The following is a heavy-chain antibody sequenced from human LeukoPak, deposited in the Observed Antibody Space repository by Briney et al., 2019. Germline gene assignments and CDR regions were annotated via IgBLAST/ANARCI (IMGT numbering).Heavy chain of an antibody. CDR1: GFTFNTHA. V-gene: IGHV3-23*01. CDR2: VTSSGRTP. J-gene: IGHJ4*02. Sequence: GGSLRLSCEASGFTFNTHAMSWVRQAPEKGLEWVASVTSSGRTPYYADSVRGRFTISRDNSKNTLYLQMNSLRGVDTAVYYCAKDRPNFYASSGAYYNPKGDFWGQGSLVTVSS. D-gene: IGHD3-10*01. CDR3: AKDRPNFYASSGAYYNPKGDF.